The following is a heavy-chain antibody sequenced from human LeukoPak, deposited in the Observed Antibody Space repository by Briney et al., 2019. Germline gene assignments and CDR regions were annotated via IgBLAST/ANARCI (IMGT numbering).Heavy chain of an antibody. CDR2: IKEDGSDK. J-gene: IGHJ4*02. CDR1: GFTFSSYG. V-gene: IGHV3-7*01. D-gene: IGHD5-18*01. Sequence: GGSLRLSCAASGFTFSSYGMSWVRQAPGKGLEWVANIKEDGSDKYYVDSVKGRFTISRDNAKNSLYLQMNSLRAEDTAVYYCARDRWGYSYGGDWGQGTLVTVSS. CDR3: ARDRWGYSYGGD.